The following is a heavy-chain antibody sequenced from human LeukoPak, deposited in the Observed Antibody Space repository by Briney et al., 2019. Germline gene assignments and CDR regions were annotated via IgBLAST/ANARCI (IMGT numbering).Heavy chain of an antibody. V-gene: IGHV4-34*01. CDR2: INHSGST. CDR1: GGSFSGYY. D-gene: IGHD6-19*01. Sequence: SETLSLTCAVYGGSFSGYYWSWIRQAPGKGLEWIGEINHSGSTNYNPSLKSRVTISVDTSKNQFSLKLSSVTAADTAVDYCASSIGRGAFDIWGQGTMVTVSS. J-gene: IGHJ3*02. CDR3: ASSIGRGAFDI.